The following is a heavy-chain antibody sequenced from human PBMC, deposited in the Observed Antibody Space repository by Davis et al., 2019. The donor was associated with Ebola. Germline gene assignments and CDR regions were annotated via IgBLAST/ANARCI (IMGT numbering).Heavy chain of an antibody. Sequence: GESLKISCAASGFTFSTYNMNWVRQAPGKGLEWVSSISSSGYYLYYADSVKGRFTISRDNAKNSLYLQMNSLRAEDTAVYYCARPTWGPGYYYGMDVWGKGTTVTVSS. CDR3: ARPTWGPGYYYGMDV. CDR1: GFTFSTYN. D-gene: IGHD7-27*01. V-gene: IGHV3-21*01. CDR2: ISSSGYYL. J-gene: IGHJ6*04.